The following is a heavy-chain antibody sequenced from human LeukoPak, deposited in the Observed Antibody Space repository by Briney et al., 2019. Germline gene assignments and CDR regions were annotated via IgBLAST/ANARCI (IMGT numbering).Heavy chain of an antibody. V-gene: IGHV3-15*01. D-gene: IGHD3-16*01. CDR2: IKSKADGGTT. J-gene: IGHJ4*02. CDR1: GFSFSNAW. Sequence: SPGGSLRLSCAASGFSFSNAWLSWVRQAPGKGLEWVGQIKSKADGGTTDYAAPLKGRFSISRDDSKNTLFLQMNSLKTEDTAVYYCWGGFDRWAQGTLVTISS. CDR3: WGGFDR.